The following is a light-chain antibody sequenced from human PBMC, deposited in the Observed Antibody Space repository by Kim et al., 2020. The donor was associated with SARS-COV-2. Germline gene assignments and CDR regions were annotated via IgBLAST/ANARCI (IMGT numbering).Light chain of an antibody. Sequence: LSQGERGSRSCRASQSVVTYLAWYQQKPGQAPRLLIYDSSHRASGVPARFSGSGSGTDFTLTISDLEPEDIAVYYCQHRRSWPLTFGGGTKVDIK. J-gene: IGKJ4*01. CDR1: QSVVTY. V-gene: IGKV3-11*01. CDR2: DSS. CDR3: QHRRSWPLT.